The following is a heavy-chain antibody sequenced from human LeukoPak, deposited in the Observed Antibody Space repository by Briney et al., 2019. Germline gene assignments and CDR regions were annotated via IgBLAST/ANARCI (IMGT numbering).Heavy chain of an antibody. V-gene: IGHV3-48*04. CDR1: GFTFSSYS. J-gene: IGHJ4*02. CDR3: ARDPLNDY. Sequence: PGGSLRLSCAASGFTFSSYSMNWVRQAPGKGLEWVSYISSSSSTIYYADSVKGRFTISRDNAKNSLYLQMNSLRAEDTAVYYCARDPLNDYWGQGTLVTVSS. CDR2: ISSSSSTI.